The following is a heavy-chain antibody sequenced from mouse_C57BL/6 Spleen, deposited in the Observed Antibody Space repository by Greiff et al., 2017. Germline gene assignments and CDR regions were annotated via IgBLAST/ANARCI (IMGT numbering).Heavy chain of an antibody. V-gene: IGHV2-6-1*01. Sequence: VKLMESGPGLVAPSQSLSITCTVSGFSLTSYGVHWVRQPPGKGLEWLVVIWSDGSTTYNSALKSRLSISKDNSKSQVFLKMNSLQTDDTAMYYVARQGEMAYGAWVAYWGQGTLVTGSA. CDR2: IWSDGST. J-gene: IGHJ3*01. CDR3: ARQGEMAYGAWVAY. D-gene: IGHD1-1*01. CDR1: GFSLTSYG.